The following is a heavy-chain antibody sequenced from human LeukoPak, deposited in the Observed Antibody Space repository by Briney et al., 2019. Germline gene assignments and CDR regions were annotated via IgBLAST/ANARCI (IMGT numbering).Heavy chain of an antibody. Sequence: GATLRTSCASTGFAFGTYVIHWGRHAIKKGLVWVSRINSAGSRTTYADSVKGRFTISRENAKNTLYLQMNSLRTEDTAVYYCARPETQYSSGLDGFDIWGQGTMVTVSS. CDR1: GFAFGTYV. D-gene: IGHD6-19*01. V-gene: IGHV3-74*01. CDR2: INSAGSRT. CDR3: ARPETQYSSGLDGFDI. J-gene: IGHJ3*02.